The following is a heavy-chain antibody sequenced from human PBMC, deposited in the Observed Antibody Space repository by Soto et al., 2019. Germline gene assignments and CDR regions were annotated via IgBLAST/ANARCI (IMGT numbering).Heavy chain of an antibody. CDR1: GFTFSSYG. Sequence: SLRLSCAASGFTFSSYGMHWVRQAPGKGLEWVAVISYDGSNKYYADSVKGRFTISRDNSKNTLYLQMNSLRAEDTAVYYCAKLAVAGSYNWFDPWGQGTLVTVSS. D-gene: IGHD6-19*01. CDR3: AKLAVAGSYNWFDP. CDR2: ISYDGSNK. J-gene: IGHJ5*02. V-gene: IGHV3-30*18.